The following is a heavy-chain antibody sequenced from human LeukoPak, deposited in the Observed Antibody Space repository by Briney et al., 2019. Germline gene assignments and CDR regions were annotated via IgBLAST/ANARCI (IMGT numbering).Heavy chain of an antibody. V-gene: IGHV3-74*01. D-gene: IGHD6-19*01. J-gene: IGHJ4*02. Sequence: GGSLRLSCAASGFTFSNYWMHWVRQAPGKGLVWVSRINSDGINTSYADSVKGRFTISRDNSKNTLYLQINSLRAEDTAVYYCAKDHLPGIVVADRDYWGQGTLVTVSS. CDR1: GFTFSNYW. CDR2: INSDGINT. CDR3: AKDHLPGIVVADRDY.